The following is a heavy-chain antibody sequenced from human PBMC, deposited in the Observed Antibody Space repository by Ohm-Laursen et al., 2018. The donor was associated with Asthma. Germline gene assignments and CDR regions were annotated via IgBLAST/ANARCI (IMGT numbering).Heavy chain of an antibody. CDR1: GFTFTSYD. V-gene: IGHV3-33*08. D-gene: IGHD3-10*01. CDR3: VRDYCIDGSCSKAFDP. CDR2: IWYGGSNK. Sequence: SLRLSCSASGFTFTSYDMYWVRQAPGKGLEFVAVIWYGGSNKYYADSVKGRFTISRDIAKNTLYLEMNSLRAEDTAVYYCVRDYCIDGSCSKAFDPWGQGTLVTVSS. J-gene: IGHJ5*02.